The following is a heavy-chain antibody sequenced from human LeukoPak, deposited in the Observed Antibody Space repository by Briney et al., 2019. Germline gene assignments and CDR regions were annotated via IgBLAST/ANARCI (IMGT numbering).Heavy chain of an antibody. J-gene: IGHJ4*02. V-gene: IGHV3-21*01. Sequence: GRSLRLSCAASGFTFSSYGMHWVRQAPGKGLEWVSSISSSSSYIYYADSVKGRFTISRDNAKNSLYLQMNSLRAEDTAVYYCARAPGYSFDYWGQGTLVTVSS. CDR1: GFTFSSYG. CDR3: ARAPGYSFDY. D-gene: IGHD5-12*01. CDR2: ISSSSSYI.